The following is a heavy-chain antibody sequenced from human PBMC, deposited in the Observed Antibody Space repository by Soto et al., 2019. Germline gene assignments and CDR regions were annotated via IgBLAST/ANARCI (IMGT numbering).Heavy chain of an antibody. CDR1: GFTFSSYS. V-gene: IGHV3-21*04. CDR2: ISSSSSYI. D-gene: IGHD6-6*01. J-gene: IGHJ6*02. CDR3: ARGSSIAGLYYGMDV. Sequence: PGGSLRLSCAASGFTFSSYSMNWVRQAPGKGLEWVSSISSSSSYIYYADSLKGRFTISRDNVKNSLYLQMNSLRAADTAVYYCARGSSIAGLYYGMDVWGQGTTVTVSS.